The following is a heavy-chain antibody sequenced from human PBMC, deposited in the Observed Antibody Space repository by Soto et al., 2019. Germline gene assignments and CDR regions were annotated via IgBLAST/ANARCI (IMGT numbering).Heavy chain of an antibody. CDR1: GFSLSTGGMG. CDR2: IYWDGDR. J-gene: IGHJ6*02. CDR3: VHSRCGGDCLQSYSSHYYYGMDI. D-gene: IGHD2-21*02. V-gene: IGHV2-5*02. Sequence: SGPTLVNPTQTLTLSCTFSGFSLSTGGMGVGWIRQPPGKALEWLALIYWDGDRRYRPSLMSRLTIAKDTSKNQVVLTMTNMDPVDTATYYCVHSRCGGDCLQSYSSHYYYGMDIWGQGTTVTVSS.